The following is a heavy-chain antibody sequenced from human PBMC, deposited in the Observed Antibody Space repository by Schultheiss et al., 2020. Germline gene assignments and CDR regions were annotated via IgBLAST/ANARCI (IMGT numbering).Heavy chain of an antibody. Sequence: SETLSLTCTVSGGSISSGSYYWSWIRQLAGKGLEWIGHIYTSGSANYNPSLKSRVTISVDTSKNQFSLKLTSVTAADTAVYYCARSSRLWPFDYWGQGTLVTVSS. CDR2: IYTSGSA. V-gene: IGHV4-61*09. CDR3: ARSSRLWPFDY. CDR1: GGSISSGSYY. D-gene: IGHD2-2*01. J-gene: IGHJ4*02.